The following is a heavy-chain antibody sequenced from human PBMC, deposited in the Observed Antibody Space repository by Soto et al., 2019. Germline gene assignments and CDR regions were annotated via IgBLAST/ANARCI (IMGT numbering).Heavy chain of an antibody. Sequence: GGSLRLSCAAAGFTFSSYWMSWVRQAPGKGLEWVANIKKDGSGKYYVDSVKGRFTISRDNAKNSLYLQMNSLRAEDTAVYSCARELAVAAFDYWGQGTLVTVSS. CDR1: GFTFSSYW. CDR2: IKKDGSGK. CDR3: ARELAVAAFDY. V-gene: IGHV3-7*01. J-gene: IGHJ4*02. D-gene: IGHD6-19*01.